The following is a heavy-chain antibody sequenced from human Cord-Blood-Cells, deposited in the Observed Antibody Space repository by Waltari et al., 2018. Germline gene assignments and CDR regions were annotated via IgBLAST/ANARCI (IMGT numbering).Heavy chain of an antibody. D-gene: IGHD2-2*01. V-gene: IGHV1-18*01. CDR3: ARDAKGIVVVPAARLNWFDP. CDR2: ISAYNGNT. Sequence: QVQLVQSGAEVKKPGASVKVSCKASGYTFTSYGISWVRQAPGQGLEWIGWISAYNGNTNYAQKLQGRVTMTTDTSTSTAYMGLRSLRSDDTAVYYCARDAKGIVVVPAARLNWFDPWGQGTLVTVSS. J-gene: IGHJ5*02. CDR1: GYTFTSYG.